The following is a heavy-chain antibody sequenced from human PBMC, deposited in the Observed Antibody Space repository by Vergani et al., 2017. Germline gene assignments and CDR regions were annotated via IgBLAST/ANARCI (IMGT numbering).Heavy chain of an antibody. J-gene: IGHJ6*03. CDR3: AKAALSALRIDYYYYYMDV. D-gene: IGHD2/OR15-2a*01. Sequence: EVQLLESGGGLVQPGGSLRLSCAASGFTFSSYAMSWVRQAPGKGLEWVSAISGSGGSTYYADSVKGRFTISRDNSKNTLYLQMNSLRAEDTAVYYCAKAALSALRIDYYYYYMDVWGKGTTVTVSS. V-gene: IGHV3-23*01. CDR1: GFTFSSYA. CDR2: ISGSGGST.